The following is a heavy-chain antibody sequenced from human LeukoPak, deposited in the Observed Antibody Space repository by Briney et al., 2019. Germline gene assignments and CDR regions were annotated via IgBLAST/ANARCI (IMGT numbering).Heavy chain of an antibody. CDR2: IDPSDSYT. Sequence: GESLKISCKGSGYSFTTYWISWVRQMPGKGLEWMGRIDPSDSYTNYSPSFQGHVTISADKSISTAYLQWSSLKASDTAMYYCARTLLYSNPFDYWGQGTLVTVSS. CDR1: GYSFTTYW. CDR3: ARTLLYSNPFDY. V-gene: IGHV5-10-1*01. J-gene: IGHJ4*02. D-gene: IGHD6-13*01.